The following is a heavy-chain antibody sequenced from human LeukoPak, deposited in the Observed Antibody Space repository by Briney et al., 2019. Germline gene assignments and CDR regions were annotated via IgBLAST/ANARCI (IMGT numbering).Heavy chain of an antibody. D-gene: IGHD3-16*01. Sequence: GGSLRLSCAASGFTFDDYAMHWVRQAPGKGLEWVSSISSSSSYIYYADSVKGRFTISRDNAKNSLYLQMNSLRAEDTAVYYCARGIGVLDYWGQGTLVTVSS. CDR3: ARGIGVLDY. CDR1: GFTFDDYA. CDR2: ISSSSSYI. J-gene: IGHJ4*02. V-gene: IGHV3-21*01.